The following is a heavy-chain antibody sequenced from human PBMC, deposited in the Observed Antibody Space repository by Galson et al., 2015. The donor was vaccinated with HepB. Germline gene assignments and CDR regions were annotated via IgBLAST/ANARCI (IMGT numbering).Heavy chain of an antibody. Sequence: ETLSLTCTVSGGSISSYYWSWIRQPAGKGLEWIGRIYTSGSTNYNPSLKSRVTMSVDTSKNQFSLKLSSVTAADTAVYYCARARGLYYDFWSNNWFDPWGQGTLVTVSS. V-gene: IGHV4-4*07. CDR3: ARARGLYYDFWSNNWFDP. CDR2: IYTSGST. J-gene: IGHJ5*02. CDR1: GGSISSYY. D-gene: IGHD3-3*01.